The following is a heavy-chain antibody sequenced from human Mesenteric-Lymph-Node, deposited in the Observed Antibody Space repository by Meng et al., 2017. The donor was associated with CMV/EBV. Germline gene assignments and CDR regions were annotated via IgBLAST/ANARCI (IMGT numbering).Heavy chain of an antibody. Sequence: GSISSGGYSWSWIRQHPGKGLEWIGYMYYSGSTYYNPSLESRVSISEDTSKNQFSLKLSSVTAADTAVYYCARGRTNFDYWGQGTLVTVSS. CDR2: MYYSGST. CDR3: ARGRTNFDY. J-gene: IGHJ4*02. V-gene: IGHV4-31*02. CDR1: GSISSGGYS. D-gene: IGHD3-10*01.